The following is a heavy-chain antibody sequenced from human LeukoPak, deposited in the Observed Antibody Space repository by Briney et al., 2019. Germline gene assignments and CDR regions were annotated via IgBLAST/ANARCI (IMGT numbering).Heavy chain of an antibody. J-gene: IGHJ6*02. V-gene: IGHV5-51*01. CDR1: GYSFTSYW. Sequence: GESLKISCMGSGYSFTSYWIGWVRQMPGKGLEWMGIIYPGDSDTRYSPSFQGQVTISADKSISTAYLQWSSLKASDTAMYYCARGGYSGYDHMGGLYGMDVWGQGTTVTVSS. D-gene: IGHD5-12*01. CDR3: ARGGYSGYDHMGGLYGMDV. CDR2: IYPGDSDT.